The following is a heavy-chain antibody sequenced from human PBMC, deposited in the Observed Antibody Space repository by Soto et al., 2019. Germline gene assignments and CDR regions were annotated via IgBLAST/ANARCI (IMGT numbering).Heavy chain of an antibody. CDR3: ARTWGSTTDY. D-gene: IGHD3-16*01. J-gene: IGHJ4*02. Sequence: SETLSLTCTVSGGSISSGDSYWSWIRQPPGKGLEWIGYIYYSGSTYYNPSLKSRVTISVDTSKNQFSLKLSSVTAADTAVYYCARTWGSTTDYWGRGTLVTVAS. CDR1: GGSISSGDSY. V-gene: IGHV4-30-4*02. CDR2: IYYSGST.